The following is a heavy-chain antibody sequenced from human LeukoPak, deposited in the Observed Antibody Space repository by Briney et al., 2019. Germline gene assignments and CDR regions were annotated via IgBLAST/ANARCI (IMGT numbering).Heavy chain of an antibody. Sequence: GGSLRLSCAASGNYWTHWVRQAPGKGLVWVSHINSDGSWTSYADSVKGRFTISKDNAKNTVYLQMNSLRAEDTAVYYCVSFYETYWGRGTLVTVSS. V-gene: IGHV3-74*01. CDR2: INSDGSWT. D-gene: IGHD2/OR15-2a*01. CDR3: VSFYETY. CDR1: GNYW. J-gene: IGHJ4*02.